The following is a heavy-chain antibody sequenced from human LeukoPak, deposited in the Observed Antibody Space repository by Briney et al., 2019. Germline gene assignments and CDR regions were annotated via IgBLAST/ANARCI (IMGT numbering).Heavy chain of an antibody. CDR2: ISYDGNNK. D-gene: IGHD3-22*01. Sequence: GRSLRLSCAASGFTFSSYAMHWVRQAPGKGLEWVAVISYDGNNKYYADSVKGRFTISRDNSKNTLYLQMNSLRAEDTAVYYCARAGHDSSGAFDYWGQGTLVTVSS. CDR1: GFTFSSYA. V-gene: IGHV3-30-3*01. CDR3: ARAGHDSSGAFDY. J-gene: IGHJ4*02.